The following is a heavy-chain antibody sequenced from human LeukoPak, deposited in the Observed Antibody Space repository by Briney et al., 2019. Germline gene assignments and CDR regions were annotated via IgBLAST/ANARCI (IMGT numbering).Heavy chain of an antibody. D-gene: IGHD6-13*01. CDR3: ARDSRSSSWSLDY. CDR1: GFTFSSYS. CDR2: ISSSSSYI. V-gene: IGHV3-21*01. Sequence: GGSLRLSCAASGFTFSSYSMNWVRQAPGKGLEWVSSISSSSSYIYYADSVKGRFTISRDNAKNSLYLQMNSLRAEDTAVYYCARDSRSSSWSLDYWGQGTLVTVSS. J-gene: IGHJ4*02.